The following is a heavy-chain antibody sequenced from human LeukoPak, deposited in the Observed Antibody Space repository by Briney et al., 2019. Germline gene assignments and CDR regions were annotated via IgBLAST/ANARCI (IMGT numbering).Heavy chain of an antibody. CDR2: IAYDSSNT. J-gene: IGHJ4*02. V-gene: IGHV3-30-3*01. D-gene: IGHD1-26*01. CDR3: ARVGGGNYHPLDY. Sequence: GRSLRLSCAASAFTFSDHSMHWVRQAPGKGLEWVSSIAYDSSNTYYADSVKGRFTISRDNSKNTLYLQLSSLRIEDTAVYYCARVGGGNYHPLDYWGQGTLVTVSS. CDR1: AFTFSDHS.